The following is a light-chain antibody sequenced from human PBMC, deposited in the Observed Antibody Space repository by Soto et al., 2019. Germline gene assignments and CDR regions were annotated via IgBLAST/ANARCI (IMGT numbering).Light chain of an antibody. CDR1: QGLKF. CDR3: QHYNSYPWT. J-gene: IGKJ1*01. V-gene: IGKV1-5*01. Sequence: DIQMTPSPSSVSASVGDTVTITCRASQGLKFLAWYQQKPGKAPKLLIYDASSLESGVPSRFSGSGSGTEFTLTISSLQPDDFAIYYCQHYNSYPWTFGQGTKVDIK. CDR2: DAS.